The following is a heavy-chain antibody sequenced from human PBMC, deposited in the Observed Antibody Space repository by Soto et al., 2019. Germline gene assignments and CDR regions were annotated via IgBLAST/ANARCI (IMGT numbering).Heavy chain of an antibody. V-gene: IGHV3-74*01. D-gene: IGHD4-17*01. Sequence: EVQLVESGGGLVQPGGSLRLSCAASGLTFSSYWMHCVRQAPGRGLVWVSRINSAGSSTSYADSVKGRFTISRDNAKNTLYLQMTSLRDEDTAVYYCALSHTVTTDYWGQGTLVTVSS. CDR1: GLTFSSYW. CDR3: ALSHTVTTDY. J-gene: IGHJ4*02. CDR2: INSAGSST.